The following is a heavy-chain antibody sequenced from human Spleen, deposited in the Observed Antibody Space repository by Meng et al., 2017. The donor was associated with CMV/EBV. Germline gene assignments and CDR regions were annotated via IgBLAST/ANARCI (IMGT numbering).Heavy chain of an antibody. Sequence: GCPVNRDPYYWDWIRQPPGKRPEWIGYIYYSGNTNYNPSLRSRVTISLDTSKNQFSLKLSSVTAADTAVYYCARGLVVAMGLVDYWGQGTLVTVSS. V-gene: IGHV4-61*01. CDR2: IYYSGNT. D-gene: IGHD2-15*01. CDR1: GCPVNRDPYY. CDR3: ARGLVVAMGLVDY. J-gene: IGHJ4*02.